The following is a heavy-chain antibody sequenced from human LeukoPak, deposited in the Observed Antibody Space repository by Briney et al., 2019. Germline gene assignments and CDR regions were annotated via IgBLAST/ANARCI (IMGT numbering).Heavy chain of an antibody. CDR1: GFTFSSYA. D-gene: IGHD6-13*01. J-gene: IGHJ4*02. Sequence: GGSLRLSSAASGFTFSSYAMHWVRQAPGKGLEWVAVISYDGSNKYYADSVKGRFTISRDNSKNTLYLQMNSLRAEDTAVYYCARTPYSSSWLDYWGQGTLVTVSS. CDR2: ISYDGSNK. V-gene: IGHV3-30*04. CDR3: ARTPYSSSWLDY.